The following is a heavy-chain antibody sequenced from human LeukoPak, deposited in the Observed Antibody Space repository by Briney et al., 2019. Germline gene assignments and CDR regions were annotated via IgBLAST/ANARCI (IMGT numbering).Heavy chain of an antibody. CDR2: IYYSGST. CDR3: ARLAYCGGDCYFDSNWFDP. V-gene: IGHV4-59*01. D-gene: IGHD2-21*02. CDR1: GGSISSYY. J-gene: IGHJ5*02. Sequence: SETLSLTCTVSGGSISSYYWSWIRQPPGKGLEWIGYIYYSGSTNYNPSLKSRVTISVDTSKNQFSLKLSSVTAADTAVYYCARLAYCGGDCYFDSNWFDPWGQGALVTVSS.